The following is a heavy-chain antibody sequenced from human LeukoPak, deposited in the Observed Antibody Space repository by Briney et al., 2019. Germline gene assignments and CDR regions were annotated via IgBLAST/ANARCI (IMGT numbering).Heavy chain of an antibody. Sequence: GGSLRLSCAASGFTFSPYTMNWVRQAPGKGLEWVSSISNSSTSIYYADSLKGRFTISRDNAKNSVYLQMNSLTAEDTAVYYCARDHSYYFDYWGQGTLVTVSS. CDR3: ARDHSYYFDY. CDR1: GFTFSPYT. J-gene: IGHJ4*02. V-gene: IGHV3-21*01. CDR2: ISNSSTSI. D-gene: IGHD2-21*01.